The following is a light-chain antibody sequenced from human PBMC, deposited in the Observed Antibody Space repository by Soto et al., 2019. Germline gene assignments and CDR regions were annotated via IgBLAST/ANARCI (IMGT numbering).Light chain of an antibody. Sequence: QSALTQPASVSGSPGQSITISCTGTSSDLGGYNFVSWYQHHPGKAPKLMIYQVSNRPSGVSNRFSGSKSGNTASLTISGLQAEDEADYYFCSYTSSSPYVFGTGTKVTVL. CDR1: SSDLGGYNF. CDR3: CSYTSSSPYV. V-gene: IGLV2-14*01. J-gene: IGLJ1*01. CDR2: QVS.